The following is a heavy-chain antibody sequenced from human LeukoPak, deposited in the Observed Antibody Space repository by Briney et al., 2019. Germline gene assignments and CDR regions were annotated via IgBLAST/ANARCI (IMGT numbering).Heavy chain of an antibody. V-gene: IGHV4-34*01. CDR3: ARGQPLYSSGCYVNY. D-gene: IGHD6-19*01. CDR1: GGSFSGYY. CDR2: INHSGST. Sequence: SETLSLTCAVYGGSFSGYYWSWIRQPPGKGLEWIGEINHSGSTNYNPSLKSRVTISVDTSKNQFSLKLSSVTAADTAVYYCARGQPLYSSGCYVNYWGQGTLVTVSS. J-gene: IGHJ4*02.